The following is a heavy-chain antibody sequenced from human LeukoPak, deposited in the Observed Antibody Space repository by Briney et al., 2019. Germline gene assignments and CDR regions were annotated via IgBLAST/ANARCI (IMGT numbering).Heavy chain of an antibody. V-gene: IGHV3-74*01. CDR3: ASGYSGYESDAFDI. Sequence: PGGSLILSCAASGFTLTTYWMHWVRQAAGKGLLWVSRINSDGTTTSYADSVKGRFTISRDNAKNTLYLQMNSLRAEDTAVYFCASGYSGYESDAFDIWGQGTMVTVSS. CDR1: GFTLTTYW. J-gene: IGHJ3*02. D-gene: IGHD5-12*01. CDR2: INSDGTTT.